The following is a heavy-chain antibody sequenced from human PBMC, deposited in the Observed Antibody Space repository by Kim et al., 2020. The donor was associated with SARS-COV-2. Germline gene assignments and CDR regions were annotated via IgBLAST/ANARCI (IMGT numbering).Heavy chain of an antibody. CDR1: GGSISSYY. J-gene: IGHJ4*02. CDR2: IYYSGST. CDR3: ARAEDSSGWYDY. D-gene: IGHD6-19*01. Sequence: SETLSLTCTVSGGSISSYYWSWIRQPPGKGLEWIGYIYYSGSTNYNPSLKSRVTISVDTSKNQFSLKLSSVTAADTAVYYCARAEDSSGWYDYWGQGTLVTVSS. V-gene: IGHV4-59*01.